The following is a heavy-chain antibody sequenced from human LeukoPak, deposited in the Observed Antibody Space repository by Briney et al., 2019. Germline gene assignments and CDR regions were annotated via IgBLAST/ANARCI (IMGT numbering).Heavy chain of an antibody. Sequence: SQTPSLTCAISGDSVSSNSVTWNWIRQSPSRGLEWLGRTYYRSTWYNDYAVSVRGRITANPDTSKNQFSLRLNSVTPEDTAVYYCARRLTQYDCFDPWGQGILVTVSS. J-gene: IGHJ5*02. CDR3: ARRLTQYDCFDP. CDR1: GDSVSSNSVT. D-gene: IGHD2-2*01. CDR2: TYYRSTWYN. V-gene: IGHV6-1*01.